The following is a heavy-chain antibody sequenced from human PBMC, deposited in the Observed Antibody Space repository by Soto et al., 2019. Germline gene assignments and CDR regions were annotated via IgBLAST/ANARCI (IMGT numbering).Heavy chain of an antibody. CDR2: ISTTGKTI. Sequence: QVQLVESGGGLVKPGGSLRLSCATSGFTFSDYYMSWIRQAPGKGLEWVSYISTTGKTIYYADSVKGRFTISRDNAKNSLYLQMSNLRAEDTAVYYCARTSSGWTLDYWGQGTLITVSS. CDR1: GFTFSDYY. CDR3: ARTSSGWTLDY. V-gene: IGHV3-11*01. J-gene: IGHJ4*02. D-gene: IGHD6-19*01.